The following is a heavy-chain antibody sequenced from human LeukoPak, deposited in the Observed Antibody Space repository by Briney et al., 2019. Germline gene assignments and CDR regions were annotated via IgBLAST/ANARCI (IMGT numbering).Heavy chain of an antibody. D-gene: IGHD1-1*01. CDR2: ISGSGGST. V-gene: IGHV3-23*01. J-gene: IGHJ4*02. CDR3: AKDNKAGTYDY. CDR1: GFTFSTYA. Sequence: GGSLRLPCAASGFTFSTYAMTWVRQAPGKGPEWVSAISGSGGSTYYADSVKGRFTISRDNSKNTLYLQMNSLRAEDTAVYYCAKDNKAGTYDYWGQGTLVTVSS.